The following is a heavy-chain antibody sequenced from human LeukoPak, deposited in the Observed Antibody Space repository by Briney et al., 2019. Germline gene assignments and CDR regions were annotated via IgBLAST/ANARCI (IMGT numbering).Heavy chain of an antibody. Sequence: PSETLSLTCTVSGGSISSYYWSWIRQPPGKGLEWIGYIYYSGSTNYNPSLESRVTISVDTSKNQFSLKLSSVTAADTAVYYRAHGSYLGMDVWGQGTTVTVSS. CDR2: IYYSGST. CDR1: GGSISSYY. D-gene: IGHD1-26*01. CDR3: AHGSYLGMDV. V-gene: IGHV4-59*01. J-gene: IGHJ6*02.